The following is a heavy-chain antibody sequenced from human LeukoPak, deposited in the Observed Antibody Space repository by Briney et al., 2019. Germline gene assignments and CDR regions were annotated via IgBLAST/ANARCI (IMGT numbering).Heavy chain of an antibody. Sequence: GGSLRLSCAASAFTFSSYAMHWVRQAPGKGLEWVAVISYDGSNKYYADSVKGRFTISRDNSKNTLYLQMNSLRAEVTAVYYCASLRFLEWFDAFDIWGQGTMVTVSS. D-gene: IGHD3-3*01. J-gene: IGHJ3*02. CDR3: ASLRFLEWFDAFDI. CDR2: ISYDGSNK. V-gene: IGHV3-30*08. CDR1: AFTFSSYA.